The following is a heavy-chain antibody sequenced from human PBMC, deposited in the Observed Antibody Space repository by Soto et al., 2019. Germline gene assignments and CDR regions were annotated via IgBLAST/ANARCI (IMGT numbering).Heavy chain of an antibody. Sequence: APAKASSQASGYTFTSPGISCGQQAPGQGLEWMGWISAYNGNTNYAQKLQGRVTMTPDTSTSTAYMELRSLRSDDTAVYYCARDLGYDFWSGYYPGGNYYYGMDVWGQGTTVTVSS. V-gene: IGHV1-18*01. CDR2: ISAYNGNT. CDR3: ARDLGYDFWSGYYPGGNYYYGMDV. D-gene: IGHD3-3*01. CDR1: GYTFTSPG. J-gene: IGHJ6*02.